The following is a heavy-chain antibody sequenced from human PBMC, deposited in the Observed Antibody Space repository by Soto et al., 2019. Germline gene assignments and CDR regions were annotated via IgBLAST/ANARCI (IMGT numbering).Heavy chain of an antibody. V-gene: IGHV4-30-4*01. CDR2: IYDSGST. CDR3: AREIIPLTTDWYFDL. CDR1: GGSISGGGYY. Sequence: QVQLQESGPGLVNPSETLSLTCTVSGGSISGGGYYWSWIRQPPGKGLEWIGYIYDSGSTYYNPSLKSRISISVDTFKNQFSLRLSSVTAADTAVYYCAREIIPLTTDWYFDLWGRGTLVTVSS. D-gene: IGHD4-17*01. J-gene: IGHJ2*01.